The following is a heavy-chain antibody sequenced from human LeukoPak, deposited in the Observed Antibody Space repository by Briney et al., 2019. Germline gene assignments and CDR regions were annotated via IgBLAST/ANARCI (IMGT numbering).Heavy chain of an antibody. CDR1: GYSFTSYW. CDR2: IYPGDSDT. J-gene: IGHJ3*02. V-gene: IGHV5-51*01. CDR3: ARHRALLWFGEPGGAFDI. Sequence: GESLKISCKGSGYSFTSYWIGWVRQMPGKGLEWMGIIYPGDSDTRYSPSFQGQVTISADKSISTAYLQWSSLKASDTAMYYCARHRALLWFGEPGGAFDIWGQGTMVTVSS. D-gene: IGHD3-10*01.